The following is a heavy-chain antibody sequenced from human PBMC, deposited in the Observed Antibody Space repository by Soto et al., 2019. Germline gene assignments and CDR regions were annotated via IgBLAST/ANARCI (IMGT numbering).Heavy chain of an antibody. CDR2: ISSYNGNT. V-gene: IGHV1-18*04. D-gene: IGHD3-10*01. Sequence: ASVKVSCKASGYTFPNYGISWIRQAPGQGLEYMGRISSYNGNTNYAEELQGRVTMTTDTSTNTTSLELRSLRSDDTAVYYCAMFKAMVRGVIWFAGGLGVWGQGTTVTVSS. CDR3: AMFKAMVRGVIWFAGGLGV. CDR1: GYTFPNYG. J-gene: IGHJ6*02.